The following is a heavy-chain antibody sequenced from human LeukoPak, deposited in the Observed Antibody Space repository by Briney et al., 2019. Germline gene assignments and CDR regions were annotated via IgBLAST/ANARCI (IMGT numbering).Heavy chain of an antibody. CDR1: GGSFSGYY. D-gene: IGHD6-19*01. Sequence: SETLSLTCGVFGGSFSGYYWSWIRQPPGKGLEWIGEINHSGSGNYNSSLKSRVTISVDTSKNQFSLKVSSVTAADTAVYYCAREVAGTPWIDYWGQGTLVTVSS. V-gene: IGHV4-34*01. CDR2: INHSGSG. J-gene: IGHJ4*02. CDR3: AREVAGTPWIDY.